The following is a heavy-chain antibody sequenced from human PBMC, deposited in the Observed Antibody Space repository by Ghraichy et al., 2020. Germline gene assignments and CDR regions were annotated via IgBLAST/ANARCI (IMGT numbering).Heavy chain of an antibody. CDR3: AKGGTTTVGTFDY. CDR1: GFTFSSYS. CDR2: IRGSSGST. Sequence: GSLRLSCAASGFTFSSYSMSWVRLVPRKGLGWVSGIRGSSGSTYYADSVKGRFTISRDISKNTLYLQMNSLRAEDTAVYYCAKGGTTTVGTFDYWGQGTLVTVSS. D-gene: IGHD1-1*01. J-gene: IGHJ4*02. V-gene: IGHV3-23*01.